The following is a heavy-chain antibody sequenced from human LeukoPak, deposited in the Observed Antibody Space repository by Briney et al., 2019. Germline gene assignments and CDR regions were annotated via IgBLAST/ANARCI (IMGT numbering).Heavy chain of an antibody. CDR3: ARDQGGGHTYYFDY. J-gene: IGHJ4*02. CDR1: GFTFSSYN. D-gene: IGHD2-15*01. V-gene: IGHV3-48*01. CDR2: ISSSSSTI. Sequence: GGSLRLSCAASGFTFSSYNMNWVRQAPGKGLEWVSYISSSSSTIYYADTVKGRFTISRDNAKNSLYLQMNSLRAEDTAVYYCARDQGGGHTYYFDYWGQGTLVTVAS.